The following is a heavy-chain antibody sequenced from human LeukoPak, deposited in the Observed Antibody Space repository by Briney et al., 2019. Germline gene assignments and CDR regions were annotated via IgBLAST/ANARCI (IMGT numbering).Heavy chain of an antibody. J-gene: IGHJ4*02. CDR2: ICGSGSST. CDR1: GFTFSSYA. D-gene: IGHD3-22*01. V-gene: IGHV3-23*01. Sequence: GGSLRLSCAASGFTFSSYAVSWVRQAPGKGLEWVSAICGSGSSTFYAGSVKGRFTISRDNSKNTVYLQMNSLRAEDTAVYYCAREGDSSGYSYSRYWGQGTLVTVSS. CDR3: AREGDSSGYSYSRY.